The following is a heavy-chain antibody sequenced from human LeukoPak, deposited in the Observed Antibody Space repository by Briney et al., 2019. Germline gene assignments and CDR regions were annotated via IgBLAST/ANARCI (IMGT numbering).Heavy chain of an antibody. CDR1: GFTFSSYA. J-gene: IGHJ4*02. CDR3: AKRGEYSSSWYLHPFEY. CDR2: ISGSGGST. D-gene: IGHD6-13*01. V-gene: IGHV3-23*01. Sequence: GGSLRLSCAASGFTFSSYAMSWVRQAPGKGLEWVSAISGSGGSTYYADSVKGRFTISRDNSKNTLYLQMDSLRAEDTALYYCAKRGEYSSSWYLHPFEYWGQGTLVTVSS.